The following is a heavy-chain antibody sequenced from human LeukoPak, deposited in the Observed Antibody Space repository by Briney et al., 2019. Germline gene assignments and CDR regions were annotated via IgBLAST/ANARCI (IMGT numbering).Heavy chain of an antibody. D-gene: IGHD3-16*01. CDR1: GGTFSSYA. CDR3: ARAPRGMIWGSEYFQH. J-gene: IGHJ1*01. CDR2: IIPIFGTA. Sequence: SVKVSCKASGGTFSSYAISWVLQAPGQGLEWMGRIIPIFGTANYAQKFQGRVTITTDESTSTAYMELSSLRSEDTAVYYCARAPRGMIWGSEYFQHWGQGTLVTVSS. V-gene: IGHV1-69*05.